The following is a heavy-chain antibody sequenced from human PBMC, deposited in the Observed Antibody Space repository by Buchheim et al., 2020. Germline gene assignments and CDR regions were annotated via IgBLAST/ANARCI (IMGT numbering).Heavy chain of an antibody. CDR3: ARDRHCGGDCYSDY. V-gene: IGHV3-66*01. CDR1: GVTVSSNY. J-gene: IGHJ4*02. D-gene: IGHD2-21*02. Sequence: EVQLVESGGGLVQPGGSLRLSCAASGVTVSSNYMSWVRQAPGKGLEWVSVIYSGGSTYYADSVKGRFTISRDNSKNTLTLQMNSLRAEDTAVYDCARDRHCGGDCYSDYWGQGTL. CDR2: IYSGGST.